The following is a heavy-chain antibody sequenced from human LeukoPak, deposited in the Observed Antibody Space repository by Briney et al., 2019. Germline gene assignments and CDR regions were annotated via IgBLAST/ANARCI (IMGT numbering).Heavy chain of an antibody. CDR2: IHYTGST. D-gene: IGHD1-26*01. CDR3: ARLSVGATRPDS. J-gene: IGHJ4*02. CDR1: GGSIRGSTYY. Sequence: SETLSLTCTVSGGSIRGSTYYWGWIRQPPGKGLEWIGNIHYTGSTYYNPSLKSRVSISVHTSRNQFSLKLSSVTAADTAVYYCARLSVGATRPDSWGQGTLVTVSS. V-gene: IGHV4-39*01.